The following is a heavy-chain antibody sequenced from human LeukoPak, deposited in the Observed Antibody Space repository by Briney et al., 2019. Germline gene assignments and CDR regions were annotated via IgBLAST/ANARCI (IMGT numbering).Heavy chain of an antibody. V-gene: IGHV1-18*01. CDR2: ISAYNGNT. J-gene: IGHJ6*02. CDR3: ARDCRGGGGSCYPGGDYYYGMDV. CDR1: GYTFTSYS. Sequence: ASVKVSCKASGYTFTSYSISWVRQAPGQGLEWMGWISAYNGNTNYAQKLQGRVTMTTDTSTSTAYMELRSLRSDDTAVYYCARDCRGGGGSCYPGGDYYYGMDVWGQGTTVTVSS. D-gene: IGHD2-15*01.